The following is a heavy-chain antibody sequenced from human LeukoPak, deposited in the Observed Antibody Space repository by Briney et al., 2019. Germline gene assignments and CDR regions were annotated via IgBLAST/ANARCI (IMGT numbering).Heavy chain of an antibody. CDR1: GGPISSGGYS. J-gene: IGHJ4*02. CDR2: IYHSGST. D-gene: IGHD1-26*01. CDR3: ARKVGAHEGYFDY. Sequence: PSQTLSLTCAVSGGPISSGGYSWSWIRQPPGKGLEWIGYIYHSGSTYYNPSLKSRVTISVDRSKNQFSLKLSSVTAADTAVYYCARKVGAHEGYFDYWGQGTLVTVSS. V-gene: IGHV4-30-2*01.